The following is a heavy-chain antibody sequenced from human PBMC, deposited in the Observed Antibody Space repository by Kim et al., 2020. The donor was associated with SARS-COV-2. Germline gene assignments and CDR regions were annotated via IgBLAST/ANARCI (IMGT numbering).Heavy chain of an antibody. Sequence: GGSLRLSCTASGFTFGDYAISWFRQAPGKGLEWVGFIRSKPYGGTTEYAASVKGRFTISRDDSKSIAYLQMNSLKTEDTAVYYCTRAPPRYSSSWFHFDYWGQGTLVTVSS. CDR3: TRAPPRYSSSWFHFDY. CDR2: IRSKPYGGTT. CDR1: GFTFGDYA. J-gene: IGHJ4*02. V-gene: IGHV3-49*03. D-gene: IGHD6-13*01.